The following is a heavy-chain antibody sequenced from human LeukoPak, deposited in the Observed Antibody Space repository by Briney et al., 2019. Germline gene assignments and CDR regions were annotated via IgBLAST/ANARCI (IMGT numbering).Heavy chain of an antibody. CDR1: GDSVSSNSAA. J-gene: IGHJ3*02. D-gene: IGHD3-9*01. CDR3: ARDPYYDILSGSDAFDI. Sequence: SQTLSLTCAISGDSVSSNSAAWNWIRQSPSRGLEWLGRTYYRSKWYNDYAVSVKSRITINPDTSKNQFSLQLNSVTPEDTAVYYCARDPYYDILSGSDAFDIWGQGTMVTVSS. CDR2: TYYRSKWYN. V-gene: IGHV6-1*01.